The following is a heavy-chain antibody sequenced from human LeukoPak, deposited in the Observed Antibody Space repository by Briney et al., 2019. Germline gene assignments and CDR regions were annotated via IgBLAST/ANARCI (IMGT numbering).Heavy chain of an antibody. CDR2: IYHSGST. CDR3: AREKIGTGTVLGKDYYYMDV. V-gene: IGHV4-34*01. J-gene: IGHJ6*03. Sequence: SETLSLTCAVYGGSFSGYYWGWIRQPPGKGLEWIGSIYHSGSTYYNPSLKSRVTISVDTSKNQFSLKLSSVTAADTAMYYCAREKIGTGTVLGKDYYYMDVWGKGTTVTVSS. CDR1: GGSFSGYY. D-gene: IGHD3-16*01.